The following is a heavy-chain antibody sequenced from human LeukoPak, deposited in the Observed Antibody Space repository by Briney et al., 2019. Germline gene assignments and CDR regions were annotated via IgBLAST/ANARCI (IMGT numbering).Heavy chain of an antibody. Sequence: PGGSLRLSCAASGFTFSSYAMNWVRQAPGKGLEWVSGTGSTGVSTFYADSVKGRFTVSRDNSKNTLSLQMNGLRAEDTAVYYCAKDDYDYIWGSYSGLYWGQGTLVTVSS. CDR1: GFTFSSYA. J-gene: IGHJ4*02. V-gene: IGHV3-23*01. CDR3: AKDDYDYIWGSYSGLY. D-gene: IGHD3-16*01. CDR2: TGSTGVST.